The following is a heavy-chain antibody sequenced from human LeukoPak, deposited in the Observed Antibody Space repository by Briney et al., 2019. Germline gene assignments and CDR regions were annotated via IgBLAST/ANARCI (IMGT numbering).Heavy chain of an antibody. CDR3: ARAEEALFDY. Sequence: SQTLSLTCTVSGGSISSGGYYWSWIRQHPGKGLEWIGYIYYSGSTYYNPSLKSRVTISLDTSKNQFSLRLSSVTAADTAVYYCARAEEALFDYWGQGTLVTVSS. CDR2: IYYSGST. J-gene: IGHJ4*02. CDR1: GGSISSGGYY. V-gene: IGHV4-30-4*08.